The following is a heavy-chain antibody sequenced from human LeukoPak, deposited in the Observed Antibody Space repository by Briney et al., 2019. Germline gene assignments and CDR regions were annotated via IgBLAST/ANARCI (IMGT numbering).Heavy chain of an antibody. Sequence: GGSLRLSCEASRFPFNTYHFHWVCQAPGKGLEWLAVVSSDGSDNYNADSVKGRFTISRDNSKNTVYLQMNSLRVEDTAVYYCVRYRVSYKYYAMDVWGQGTTVTVSS. CDR3: VRYRVSYKYYAMDV. D-gene: IGHD4-11*01. CDR2: VSSDGSDN. CDR1: RFPFNTYH. V-gene: IGHV3-30*03. J-gene: IGHJ6*02.